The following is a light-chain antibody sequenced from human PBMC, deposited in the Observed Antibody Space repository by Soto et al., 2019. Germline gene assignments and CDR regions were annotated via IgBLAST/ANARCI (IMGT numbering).Light chain of an antibody. CDR1: SSNIGAGYD. CDR2: GNS. J-gene: IGLJ1*01. Sequence: QPVLTQPPSVSGAPGQRVTISCTGSSSNIGAGYDVHWYQQLPGTAPKLLIYGNSNRPSGVPDRFSGSKSGTSASLAITGLQAEDEADYYCQSSDSSLSVYYVFGTGTKVTVL. V-gene: IGLV1-40*01. CDR3: QSSDSSLSVYYV.